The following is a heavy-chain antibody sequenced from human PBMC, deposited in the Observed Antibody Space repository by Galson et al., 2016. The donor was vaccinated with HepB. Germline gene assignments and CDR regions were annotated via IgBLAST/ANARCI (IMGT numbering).Heavy chain of an antibody. CDR1: GFNFGSYA. D-gene: IGHD6-19*01. CDR3: AKETGQSVAGPFES. J-gene: IGHJ4*02. V-gene: IGHV3-23*01. CDR2: ISGSGLKT. Sequence: SLRLSCAGSGFNFGSYAMSWLRQAPGKGLEWVSAISGSGLKTHYADSVQGRSIISRENSMSTVYLQMTSLRDEDTAIYFCAKETGQSVAGPFESWDQGALVTVSS.